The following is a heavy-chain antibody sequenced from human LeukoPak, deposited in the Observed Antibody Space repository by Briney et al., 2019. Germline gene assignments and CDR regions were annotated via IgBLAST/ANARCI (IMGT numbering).Heavy chain of an antibody. CDR2: INPSGGST. J-gene: IGHJ4*02. CDR3: ARWMGRMVGFDY. D-gene: IGHD2-8*01. CDR1: GYTFTIYY. Sequence: WASVKVSCTASGYTFTIYYMHWVRQAPGQGLEWMGIINPSGGSTSYAQKFQGRVTMTRDTSTSTVYMELSSLRSEDTAVYYCARWMGRMVGFDYWGQGTLVTVSS. V-gene: IGHV1-46*01.